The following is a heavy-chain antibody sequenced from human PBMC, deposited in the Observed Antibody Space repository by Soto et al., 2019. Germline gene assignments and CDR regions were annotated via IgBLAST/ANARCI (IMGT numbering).Heavy chain of an antibody. D-gene: IGHD2-2*01. CDR1: GYTFTGYY. CDR3: ASSWNQLSYYYYGMDV. Sequence: SVKVSCKASGYTFTGYYMHWVRQAPGQGLEWMGWINPIFGTANYAQKFQGRVTITADESTSTAYMELSSLRSEDTAVYYCASSWNQLSYYYYGMDVWGQGTTVTVSS. CDR2: INPIFGTA. V-gene: IGHV1-69*13. J-gene: IGHJ6*02.